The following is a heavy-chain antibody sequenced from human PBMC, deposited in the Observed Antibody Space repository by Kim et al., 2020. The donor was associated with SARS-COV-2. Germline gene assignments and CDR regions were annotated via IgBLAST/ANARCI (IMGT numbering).Heavy chain of an antibody. CDR3: AKGGSLRYFDWLRH. Sequence: ADSVKGRFTISRDNAKNTLYLQMNSLRAEDTAVYYCAKGGSLRYFDWLRHGGQGTLVTVSS. J-gene: IGHJ4*02. V-gene: IGHV3-23*01. D-gene: IGHD3-9*01.